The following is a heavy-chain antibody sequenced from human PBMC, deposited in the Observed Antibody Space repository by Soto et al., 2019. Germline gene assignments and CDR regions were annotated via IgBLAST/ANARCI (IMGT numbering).Heavy chain of an antibody. CDR3: AKDRGMIVVAWAAFDI. D-gene: IGHD3-22*01. J-gene: IGHJ3*02. Sequence: WWSLRLSCSASVFTFSSYAMSWFRQAPGKGLEWVSAISGSGGSTYYADSVKGRFTISRDNSKNTLYLQMNSLRAEDTAVYYCAKDRGMIVVAWAAFDIWGQGTMVTVSS. CDR2: ISGSGGST. CDR1: VFTFSSYA. V-gene: IGHV3-23*01.